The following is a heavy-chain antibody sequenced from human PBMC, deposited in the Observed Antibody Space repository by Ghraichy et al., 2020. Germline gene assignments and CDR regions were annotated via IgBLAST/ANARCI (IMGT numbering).Heavy chain of an antibody. CDR1: GFTFSSYS. Sequence: GGSLRLSCAASGFTFSSYSMNWVRQAPGKGLEWVSYISSSSSTIYYADSVKGRFTISRDNAKNSLYLQMNSLRDEDTAVYYCARVLWDYGGNSPASYWGQGTLVTVSS. J-gene: IGHJ4*02. CDR3: ARVLWDYGGNSPASY. V-gene: IGHV3-48*02. D-gene: IGHD4-23*01. CDR2: ISSSSSTI.